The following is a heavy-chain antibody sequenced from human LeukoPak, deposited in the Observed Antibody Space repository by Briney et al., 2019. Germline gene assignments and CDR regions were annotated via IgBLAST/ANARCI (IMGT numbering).Heavy chain of an antibody. V-gene: IGHV3-30*03. CDR2: ISYDGSNK. J-gene: IGHJ5*01. Sequence: PGGSLRLSCAASRFTFSNYGMHWVRQAPGKGLEWVALISYDGSNKYYADSVKGRFTISRDNSKNTLYLQMNSLRAEDTAVYYCARGVNYHASGSYFRDWFDSWGQGTLVTVSS. D-gene: IGHD3-10*01. CDR1: RFTFSNYG. CDR3: ARGVNYHASGSYFRDWFDS.